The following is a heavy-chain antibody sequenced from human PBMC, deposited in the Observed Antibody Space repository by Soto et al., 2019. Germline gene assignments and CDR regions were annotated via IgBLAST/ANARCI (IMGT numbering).Heavy chain of an antibody. V-gene: IGHV3-21*01. CDR3: AKDIDRNLPAAGTDY. Sequence: GGSLRLSCAASGFTFSSYSMNWVRQAPGKGLEWVSSISSSSSYIYYADSVKGRFTISRDNAKNSLYLQMNSLRAEYTALYYCAKDIDRNLPAAGTDYWGQGTLVTVSS. CDR2: ISSSSSYI. D-gene: IGHD6-13*01. J-gene: IGHJ4*02. CDR1: GFTFSSYS.